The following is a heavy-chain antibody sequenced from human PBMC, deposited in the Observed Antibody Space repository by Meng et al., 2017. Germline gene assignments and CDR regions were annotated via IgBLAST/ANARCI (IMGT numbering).Heavy chain of an antibody. CDR1: GYTFTSYA. V-gene: IGHV7-4-1*02. D-gene: IGHD2-15*01. J-gene: IGHJ5*02. CDR2: INTNTGNP. Sequence: HLVKSGSELKKPGASVKVSCKASGYTFTSYAMNWVRQAPGQGLEWMGWINTNTGNPTCAQGFTGRFVFSLDTSVSTAYLQISSLKAEDTAVYYCARLVAGTFGQLFDPWGQGTLVTVSS. CDR3: ARLVAGTFGQLFDP.